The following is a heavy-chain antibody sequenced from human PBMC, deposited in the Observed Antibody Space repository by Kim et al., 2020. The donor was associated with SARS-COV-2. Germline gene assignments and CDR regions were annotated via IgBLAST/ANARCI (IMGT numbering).Heavy chain of an antibody. Sequence: ADSVKGRVTNSRDKSKKTMYLQMNSLRAEDTAVYYCAKDSLVGATKLDYWGQGTLVTVSS. V-gene: IGHV3-30*02. CDR3: AKDSLVGATKLDY. J-gene: IGHJ4*02. D-gene: IGHD1-26*01.